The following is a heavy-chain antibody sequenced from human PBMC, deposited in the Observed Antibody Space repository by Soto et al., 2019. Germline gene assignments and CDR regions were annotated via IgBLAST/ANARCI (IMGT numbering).Heavy chain of an antibody. CDR1: GVSLTSANW. CDR2: IFHDGTA. J-gene: IGHJ4*02. Sequence: SETLSLTCAVSGVSLTSANWWTCVRQSPQRGLEYIGEIFHDGTANYYPSFERRVAMSVDTSRNQFSLKLTSVTAADTAVYFCARLVYDTRLNYMYFDFWGPGTLVTVS. D-gene: IGHD3-10*01. CDR3: ARLVYDTRLNYMYFDF. V-gene: IGHV4-4*02.